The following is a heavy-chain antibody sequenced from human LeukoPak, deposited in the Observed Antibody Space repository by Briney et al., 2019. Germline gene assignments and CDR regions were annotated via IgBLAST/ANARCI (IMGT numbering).Heavy chain of an antibody. D-gene: IGHD1-26*01. Sequence: GGSLRLSCAASGFTFSSYWMYWVRQAPGKGLVWVSRINTDGSSTSYADSVKGRFSISIDNAKNTLDLQMNSLRADDTAVYYCARQTGATTTGGYYFDHWGQGTLVTVSS. V-gene: IGHV3-74*01. CDR1: GFTFSSYW. J-gene: IGHJ4*02. CDR2: INTDGSST. CDR3: ARQTGATTTGGYYFDH.